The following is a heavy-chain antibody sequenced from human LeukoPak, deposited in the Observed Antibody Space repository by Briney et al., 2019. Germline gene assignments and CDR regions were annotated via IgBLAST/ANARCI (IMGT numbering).Heavy chain of an antibody. CDR3: ARGEGPDAFDI. Sequence: GASVKVSCKASGYTFTGYYMHWVRQAPGQGLEWMGGIIPISGTANYAQKFQGRVTITADKSTSTAYMELSSLRSEDTAVYYCARGEGPDAFDIWGQGTMVTVSS. D-gene: IGHD2-21*01. V-gene: IGHV1-69*06. CDR1: GYTFTGYY. J-gene: IGHJ3*02. CDR2: IIPISGTA.